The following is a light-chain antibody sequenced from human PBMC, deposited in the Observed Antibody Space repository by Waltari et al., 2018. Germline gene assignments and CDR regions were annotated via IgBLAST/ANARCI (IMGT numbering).Light chain of an antibody. J-gene: IGKJ4*01. CDR2: DTS. Sequence: IALTQSPATLSLSPGESATLPCRANTSVSVYLAWYQHKPGQAPRLLIYDTSNRATGIPARFSGSGSETDFTLTISSLEPEDFAVYYCQQRNNWPLSFGGGTKVEIK. V-gene: IGKV3-11*01. CDR1: TSVSVY. CDR3: QQRNNWPLS.